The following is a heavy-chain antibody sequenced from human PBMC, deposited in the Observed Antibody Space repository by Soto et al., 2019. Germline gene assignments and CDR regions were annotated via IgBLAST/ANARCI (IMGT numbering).Heavy chain of an antibody. Sequence: GASVKVSCKASGGTFSSYAISWVRQAPGQGPEWMGGIIPIFGTANYAQKFQGRVTITADKSTSTAYMELSSLRSEDTAVYYCACGSWYGGRGHLGYYYYYYGMDVWGQGTTVTVSS. CDR3: ACGSWYGGRGHLGYYYYYYGMDV. J-gene: IGHJ6*02. V-gene: IGHV1-69*06. CDR1: GGTFSSYA. D-gene: IGHD6-13*01. CDR2: IIPIFGTA.